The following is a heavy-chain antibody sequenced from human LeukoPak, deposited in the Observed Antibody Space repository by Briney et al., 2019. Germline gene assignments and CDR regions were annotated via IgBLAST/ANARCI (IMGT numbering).Heavy chain of an antibody. D-gene: IGHD3-22*01. V-gene: IGHV3-23*01. Sequence: GGSLRLSCAASGFTFSSYAMSWVRQAPGKGLEWVSAISGSGGSTYYADSVRGRFTISRDNSKNTLYLQMNSLRAEDTAVYYCAKDSTPRPAIVVVPYYFDYWGQGTLVTVSS. CDR3: AKDSTPRPAIVVVPYYFDY. CDR2: ISGSGGST. J-gene: IGHJ4*02. CDR1: GFTFSSYA.